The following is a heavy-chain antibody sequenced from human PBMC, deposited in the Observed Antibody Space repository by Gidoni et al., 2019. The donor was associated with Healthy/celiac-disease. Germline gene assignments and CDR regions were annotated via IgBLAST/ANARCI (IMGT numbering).Heavy chain of an antibody. CDR2: IYNSGST. CDR1: GGSISSYY. CDR3: ARTDFNNVNFYYYGMDV. J-gene: IGHJ6*02. Sequence: VKPSETLSLTCTVSGGSISSYYWSWIRQPPGKGLEWIGYIYNSGSTNYNPSLKSRVTISVDRSKNQFSLKLSSVTAADTAVYYCARTDFNNVNFYYYGMDVWGQGTTVTVSS. D-gene: IGHD1-20*01. V-gene: IGHV4-59*01.